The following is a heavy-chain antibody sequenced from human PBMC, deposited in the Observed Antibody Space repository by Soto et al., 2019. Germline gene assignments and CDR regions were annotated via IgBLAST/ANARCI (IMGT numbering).Heavy chain of an antibody. V-gene: IGHV4-39*01. Sequence: QLQLQESGPGLVTPSETLSLTCTVSGGSISSSSYYWGWIRQPPGKGLEGIGSIYYSGSTYYNPSLKSRITISVDTSKIPFSPKLSSVTASDTAVYYCARHPSSGYYYESYFDYWGQATLVTVAS. J-gene: IGHJ4*02. CDR2: IYYSGST. CDR3: ARHPSSGYYYESYFDY. CDR1: GGSISSSSYY. D-gene: IGHD3-22*01.